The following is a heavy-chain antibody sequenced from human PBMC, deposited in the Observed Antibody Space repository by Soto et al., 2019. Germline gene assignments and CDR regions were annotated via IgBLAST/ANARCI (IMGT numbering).Heavy chain of an antibody. CDR2: INPNSGGT. D-gene: IGHD1-26*01. Sequence: ASVKVSGKASGYTFTGYYMHWVRQAPGQGLEWMGWINPNSGGTNYAQKFQGRVTMTRDTSISTAYMELSRLRSDDTAVYYCARELVVGATPDYFDYWGQGTLVTVSS. CDR3: ARELVVGATPDYFDY. J-gene: IGHJ4*02. CDR1: GYTFTGYY. V-gene: IGHV1-2*02.